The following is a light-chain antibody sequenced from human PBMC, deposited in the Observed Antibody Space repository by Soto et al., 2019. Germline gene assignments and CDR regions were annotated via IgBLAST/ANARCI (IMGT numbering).Light chain of an antibody. CDR3: QTWGSGIVL. J-gene: IGLJ2*01. V-gene: IGLV4-69*01. CDR2: VNSDGSH. Sequence: QAVVTQSPSASASLGASVKLTCTLNNGHSSYAIAWHQQQPEKGPRHLMKVNSDGSHRKGDGIPDRFSGSSSGAERYLTISSLQSEDEADYYCQTWGSGIVLFGGGTKLTVL. CDR1: NGHSSYA.